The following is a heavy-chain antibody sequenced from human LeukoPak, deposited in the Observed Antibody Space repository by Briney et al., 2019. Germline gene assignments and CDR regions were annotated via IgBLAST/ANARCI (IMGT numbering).Heavy chain of an antibody. Sequence: PGGSLRLSCAPSGFTFSSYAMSWVRQAPGKGLQWVSAVSGSGGSTYYADSVKGRFTISRDNSKNTLYLQMNSPRAEDTAVYYCAKDPGGYSYGSFDYWGQGTLVTVSS. V-gene: IGHV3-23*01. CDR1: GFTFSSYA. J-gene: IGHJ4*02. CDR2: VSGSGGST. D-gene: IGHD5-18*01. CDR3: AKDPGGYSYGSFDY.